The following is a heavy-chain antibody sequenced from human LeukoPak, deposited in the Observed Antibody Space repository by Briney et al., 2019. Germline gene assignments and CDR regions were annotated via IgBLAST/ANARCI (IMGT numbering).Heavy chain of an antibody. CDR1: GFTFSSYG. Sequence: PGGSLRLSCAASGFTFSSYGMTWVRQAPGKGLEWVSVISGGGDSTHYADSVKGRFIISRDNSKNTLYLQMNNLRVEDTAVYYCARDGGYSAFDYWGQGALVTVSS. J-gene: IGHJ4*02. CDR2: ISGGGDST. D-gene: IGHD1-26*01. V-gene: IGHV3-23*01. CDR3: ARDGGYSAFDY.